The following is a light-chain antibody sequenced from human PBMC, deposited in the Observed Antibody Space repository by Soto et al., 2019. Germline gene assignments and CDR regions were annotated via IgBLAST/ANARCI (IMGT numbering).Light chain of an antibody. V-gene: IGKV3-11*01. J-gene: IGKJ1*01. Sequence: EILLTQSPATLSLSTGERATLSCRASQSVSSYLAWYQQTPGRPPRLLIFDTSNRDTGIPARFSGSGSATDFTLTISSLEPEDVAVDYCQQRSNWPWTFGQGTKVDIK. CDR3: QQRSNWPWT. CDR1: QSVSSY. CDR2: DTS.